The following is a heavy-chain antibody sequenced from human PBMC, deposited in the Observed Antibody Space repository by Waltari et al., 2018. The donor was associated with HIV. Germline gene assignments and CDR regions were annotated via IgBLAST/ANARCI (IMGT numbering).Heavy chain of an antibody. CDR3: ARAQENSGGLAFQL. V-gene: IGHV4-38-2*02. CDR2: MFHSGST. CDR1: AYVIRRGSS. J-gene: IGHJ1*01. Sequence: QVTLQESGPGLVRPSETLSPNCTVSAYVIRRGSSWAWVRRPRGQGLEWIGSMFHSGSTYYNPSLKSRVTMSIDVTKNRFSLSLKSVTATDTALYYCARAQENSGGLAFQLWGLGTLVTVSS. D-gene: IGHD5-12*01.